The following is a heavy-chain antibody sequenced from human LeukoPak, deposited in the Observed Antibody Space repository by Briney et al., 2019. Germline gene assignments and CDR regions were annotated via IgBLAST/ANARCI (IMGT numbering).Heavy chain of an antibody. Sequence: GGSLRLSCAASGFTVSSNYMSWVRQAPGKGLGWVSAISGSGGSTYYADSVKGRFTISRDNSKNTLYLQMNSLRAEDTALYYCARGGSYGGYHSYWGQGTLVTVSS. CDR3: ARGGSYGGYHSY. D-gene: IGHD4-23*01. CDR2: ISGSGGST. CDR1: GFTVSSNY. V-gene: IGHV3-23*01. J-gene: IGHJ4*02.